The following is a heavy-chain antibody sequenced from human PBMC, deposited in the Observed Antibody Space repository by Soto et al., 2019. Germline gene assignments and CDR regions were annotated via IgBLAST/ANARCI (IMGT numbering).Heavy chain of an antibody. J-gene: IGHJ5*02. D-gene: IGHD1-26*01. CDR3: AREVGAPSGWLDP. CDR2: ISASGGLK. CDR1: GFTFTNYA. V-gene: IGHV3-23*01. Sequence: EVQLSESGGDLRQPGGSLRLSCAASGFTFTNYAMTWVHQTPGKGLGWVSGISASGGLKYYADSVQGRFTVSRDNSKNILYLQMDNLRDEDTALYYCAREVGAPSGWLDPWGQGTQVTVSS.